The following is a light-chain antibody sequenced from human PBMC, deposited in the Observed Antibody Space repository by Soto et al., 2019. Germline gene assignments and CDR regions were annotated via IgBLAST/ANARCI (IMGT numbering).Light chain of an antibody. J-gene: IGKJ1*01. CDR2: GAS. CDR1: QSVSSSY. V-gene: IGKV3-20*01. Sequence: MLTQSPGTLSLSTGERATLSCRGSQSVSSSYLAWYQQKPGQAPRLLIYGASSRATGIPDRFSGSGSGTDFTLTISRLEPEDFAVYYCQQYGRSPPWTFGQGTKVDI. CDR3: QQYGRSPPWT.